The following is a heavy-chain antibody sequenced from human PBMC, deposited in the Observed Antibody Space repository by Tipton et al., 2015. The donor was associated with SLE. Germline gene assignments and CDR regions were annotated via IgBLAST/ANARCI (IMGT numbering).Heavy chain of an antibody. Sequence: TLSLTCTVSGGSISSYYWSWIRLPPGKGLEWIGYIYYSGSTNYNPSLKSRVTISVDTSKNQFSLKLSSVTAADTAVYYCARVGGVVRGAFDIWGQGTMVTVAS. CDR3: ARVGGVVRGAFDI. CDR1: GGSISSYY. J-gene: IGHJ3*02. V-gene: IGHV4-59*01. D-gene: IGHD3-16*01. CDR2: IYYSGST.